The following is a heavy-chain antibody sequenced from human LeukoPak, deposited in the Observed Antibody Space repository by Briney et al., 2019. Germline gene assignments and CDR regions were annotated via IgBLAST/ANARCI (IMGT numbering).Heavy chain of an antibody. Sequence: GGSLRLSCAASGCTFNSYTTSWVRQAPGKGLEWVSSISGRDASTYYADSVRGRFTISRDKSKNTLYLQMNSLRGEDTAVYYCARGSEWSSGVSDYWGQGTLVTVSS. V-gene: IGHV3-23*01. CDR3: ARGSEWSSGVSDY. CDR1: GCTFNSYT. CDR2: ISGRDAST. D-gene: IGHD3-3*01. J-gene: IGHJ4*02.